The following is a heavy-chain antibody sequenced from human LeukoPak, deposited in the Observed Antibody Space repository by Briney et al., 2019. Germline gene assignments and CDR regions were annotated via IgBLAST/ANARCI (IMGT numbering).Heavy chain of an antibody. CDR1: GFTFSSYW. Sequence: GGSLRLSCAVSGFTFSSYWMTWVRQAPGKGLEWVALISYDGSTKYSTDSVKGRFTISRDNSKNTLYLQMNSLRAEDAAMYYCARDQLGIEDWGQGTLVTVSS. CDR2: ISYDGSTK. V-gene: IGHV3-30*03. D-gene: IGHD1-1*01. J-gene: IGHJ4*02. CDR3: ARDQLGIED.